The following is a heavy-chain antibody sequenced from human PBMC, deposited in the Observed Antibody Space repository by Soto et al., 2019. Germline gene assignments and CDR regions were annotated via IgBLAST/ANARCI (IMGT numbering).Heavy chain of an antibody. Sequence: QVQLVESGGGVVQPGRSLRLSCAASGFTFSSYAMHWVRQAPGNGLEWVAVISYDGSNKYYADSVKGRFTISRDNSKNTLYLQMNSLRAEDTAVYYCARDSHYYDSSGYYSSFDYWGQGTLVTVSS. J-gene: IGHJ4*02. D-gene: IGHD3-22*01. CDR2: ISYDGSNK. V-gene: IGHV3-30-3*01. CDR1: GFTFSSYA. CDR3: ARDSHYYDSSGYYSSFDY.